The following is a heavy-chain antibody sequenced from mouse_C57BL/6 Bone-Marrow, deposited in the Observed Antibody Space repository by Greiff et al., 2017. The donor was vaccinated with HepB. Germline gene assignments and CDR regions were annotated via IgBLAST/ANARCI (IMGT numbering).Heavy chain of an antibody. V-gene: IGHV10-3*01. CDR3: VRIYDGYDKAVNWDYAMDY. J-gene: IGHJ4*01. CDR2: IRSKSSNYET. CDR1: GFTFNTYA. D-gene: IGHD2-3*01. Sequence: EVKVVESGGGLVQPKGSLKLSCAASGFTFNTYAMHWVRQAPGKGLEWVARIRSKSSNYETYYADSVKDRFTISRDDSQSMLYLQMNNLKTEDTAMYYCVRIYDGYDKAVNWDYAMDYWGQGTSVTVSS.